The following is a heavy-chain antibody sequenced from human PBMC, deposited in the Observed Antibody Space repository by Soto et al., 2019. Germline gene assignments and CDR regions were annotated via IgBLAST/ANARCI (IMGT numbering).Heavy chain of an antibody. CDR1: GFTFSSYA. J-gene: IGHJ3*02. V-gene: IGHV3-23*01. CDR2: ISGSGGST. CDR3: AKGDILVVAAGDAFDI. D-gene: IGHD2-2*01. Sequence: GGSLRLSCAASGFTFSSYAMSWVRQAPGKGLEWVSAISGSGGSTYYADSVKGRFTISRDNSKNTLYLQMNSLRAEDTDVYYCAKGDILVVAAGDAFDIWGQGTMVTVSS.